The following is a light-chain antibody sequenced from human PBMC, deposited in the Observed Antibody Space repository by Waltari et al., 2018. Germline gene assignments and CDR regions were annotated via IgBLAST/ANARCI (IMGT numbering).Light chain of an antibody. CDR2: GAS. J-gene: IGKJ2*01. V-gene: IGKV3-15*01. Sequence: ETVMTQSPATLSVSPGERATLSCRASQSVSSNLAWYQQKPGQAPRLLIYGASTRATGIPARFIGSGSGTEFTLTISSLQSEDFAVYYCQQYNNWPPYTFGQGTKLEI. CDR3: QQYNNWPPYT. CDR1: QSVSSN.